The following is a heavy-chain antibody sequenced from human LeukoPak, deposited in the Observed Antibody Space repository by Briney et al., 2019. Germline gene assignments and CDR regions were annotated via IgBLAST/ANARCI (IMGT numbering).Heavy chain of an antibody. Sequence: SETLSLTCTVSGGSISSYYWSWIRQPAGKGLEWIGRIYTSGSTNYNPSLKSRVTMSVDTSKNHFSLKLSSVTAADTAVYYCARGRFPYYDILTGQYYSYGMDVWGQGTTVTVSS. J-gene: IGHJ6*02. D-gene: IGHD3-9*01. V-gene: IGHV4-4*07. CDR1: GGSISSYY. CDR3: ARGRFPYYDILTGQYYSYGMDV. CDR2: IYTSGST.